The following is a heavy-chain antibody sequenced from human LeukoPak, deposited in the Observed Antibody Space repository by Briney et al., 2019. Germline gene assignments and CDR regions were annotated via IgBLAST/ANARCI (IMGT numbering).Heavy chain of an antibody. CDR1: GFTFDDYG. J-gene: IGHJ4*02. D-gene: IGHD5-18*01. Sequence: SGRSLRLSCAASGFTFDDYGMHWVRQAPGKGLEWVSGISWDSGKIGYADSVKGRFTISRDNAKNSLYLQMNSLRDEDTALYYCAKDLGDRGRRRGYSYGFDYWGQGTLVTVSS. CDR2: ISWDSGKI. CDR3: AKDLGDRGRRRGYSYGFDY. V-gene: IGHV3-9*01.